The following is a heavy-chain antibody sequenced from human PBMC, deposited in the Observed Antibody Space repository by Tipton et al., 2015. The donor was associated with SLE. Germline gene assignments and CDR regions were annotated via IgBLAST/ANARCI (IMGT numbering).Heavy chain of an antibody. V-gene: IGHV4-61*01. D-gene: IGHD6-19*01. Sequence: TLSLTCTVSGGSVSSGSSYWSWIRQSPGKGLEWIGYIYSSGSTKYNPSLKSRVTISADTSKNQFSLKLSSVTAADTAVYYCASGGYSSVTDYWGQGTLVTVSS. CDR2: IYSSGST. CDR1: GGSVSSGSSY. J-gene: IGHJ4*02. CDR3: ASGGYSSVTDY.